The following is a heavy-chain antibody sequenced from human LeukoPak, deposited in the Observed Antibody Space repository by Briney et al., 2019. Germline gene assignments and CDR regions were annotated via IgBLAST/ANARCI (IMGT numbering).Heavy chain of an antibody. CDR2: INPSGGST. CDR3: ARDMGIAAAGLNYYYYMDV. CDR1: GYTFTSYY. D-gene: IGHD6-13*01. V-gene: IGHV1-46*01. J-gene: IGHJ6*03. Sequence: ASVKVSCKASGYTFTSYYMHWVRQAPGQGLEWMGIINPSGGSTSYAQKFQGRVTMTRDMSTSTVYMELSSLRSEGTAVYYCARDMGIAAAGLNYYYYMDVWGKGTTVTVSS.